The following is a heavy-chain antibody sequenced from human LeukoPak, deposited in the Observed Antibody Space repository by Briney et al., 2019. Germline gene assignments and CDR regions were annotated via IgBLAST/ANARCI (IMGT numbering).Heavy chain of an antibody. CDR2: INHSGST. Sequence: SETLSLTCAVYGGSFSGYCWSWIRQPPGKGLEWIGEINHSGSTNYNPSLKSRVTISVDTSKNQFSLKLSSVTAADTAVYYCAREDYDSLLWGQGTLVTVSS. V-gene: IGHV4-34*01. CDR1: GGSFSGYC. J-gene: IGHJ4*02. CDR3: AREDYDSLL. D-gene: IGHD3-22*01.